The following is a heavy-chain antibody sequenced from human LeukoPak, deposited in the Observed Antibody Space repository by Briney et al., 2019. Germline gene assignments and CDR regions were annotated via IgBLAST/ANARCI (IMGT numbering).Heavy chain of an antibody. V-gene: IGHV4-59*01. CDR3: ARGNVGYSNYYASEYYFDY. CDR1: GGSISSYY. D-gene: IGHD4-11*01. CDR2: IYYSGST. Sequence: SETLSLTCTVSGGSISSYYWSWIRQPPGKGLEWIGYIYYSGSTSYNPSLKSRVTISVDTSKNQFSLKLSSVTAADTAVYYCARGNVGYSNYYASEYYFDYWGQGTLVTVSS. J-gene: IGHJ4*02.